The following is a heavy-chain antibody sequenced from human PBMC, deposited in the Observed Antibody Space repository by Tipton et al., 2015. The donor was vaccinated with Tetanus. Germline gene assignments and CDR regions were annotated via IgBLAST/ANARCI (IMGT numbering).Heavy chain of an antibody. Sequence: GSLRLSCSASGFIFSNYWMSWVRQAPGKGLEWVANINRNGGGKYYVDSVKGRFTISRDNSKNTLYLQMNSLRPEDTAVYYCAKEFQRARIRFFDSWGQGTQVTASS. CDR2: INRNGGGK. J-gene: IGHJ4*02. CDR3: AKEFQRARIRFFDS. CDR1: GFIFSNYW. V-gene: IGHV3-7*04. D-gene: IGHD2-15*01.